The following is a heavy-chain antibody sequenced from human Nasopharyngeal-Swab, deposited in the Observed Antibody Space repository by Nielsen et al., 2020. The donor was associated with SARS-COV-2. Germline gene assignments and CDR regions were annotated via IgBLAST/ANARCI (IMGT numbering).Heavy chain of an antibody. Sequence: VRQMPGKGLGWTGRIDPSDSYTNYSPSFQGHITISTDKSISTAYLQWSSLKASDTAMYYCARLTYYYGSGKYTSRFDYWGQGTLVTVSS. J-gene: IGHJ4*02. D-gene: IGHD3-10*01. CDR2: IDPSDSYT. CDR3: ARLTYYYGSGKYTSRFDY. V-gene: IGHV5-10-1*01.